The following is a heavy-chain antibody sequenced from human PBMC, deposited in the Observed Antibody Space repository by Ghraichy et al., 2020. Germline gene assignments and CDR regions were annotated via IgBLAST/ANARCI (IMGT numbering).Heavy chain of an antibody. V-gene: IGHV3-30*02. CDR3: AKDPIDFGVVTSY. D-gene: IGHD3-3*01. CDR1: GFTFSSYG. J-gene: IGHJ4*02. CDR2: IRYDGSNK. Sequence: GESLNISCAASGFTFSSYGMHWVRQAPGKGLEWVAFIRYDGSNKYYADSVKGRFTISRDNSKNTLYLQMNSLRAEDTAVYYCAKDPIDFGVVTSYWGQGTLVTISS.